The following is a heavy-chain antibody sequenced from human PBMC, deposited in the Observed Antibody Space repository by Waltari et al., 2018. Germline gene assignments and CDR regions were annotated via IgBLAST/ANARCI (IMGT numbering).Heavy chain of an antibody. Sequence: QVQLQESGPGLVTPSQTLSLTCPVSGGHISRCSSYCSWIRQPAGKGLEWIGYIYTSGSTNYTPALKSRVTISVDTSKNQFSLKLSSVTAADTAVDYCAREPSGSYFDYWGQGTLVTVSS. CDR2: IYTSGST. J-gene: IGHJ4*02. CDR1: GGHISRCSSY. V-gene: IGHV4-61*09. CDR3: AREPSGSYFDY. D-gene: IGHD1-26*01.